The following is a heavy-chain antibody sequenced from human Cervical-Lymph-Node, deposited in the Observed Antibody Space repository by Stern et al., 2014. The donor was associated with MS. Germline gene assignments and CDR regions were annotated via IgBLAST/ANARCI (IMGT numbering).Heavy chain of an antibody. Sequence: QVQLGQSGAEVKKPGASVKVSCKASAYTITDYYTQWVRQAPGHGLEWMGWINPNSGGTYSAQKFQGRLTMTRDTSISTAYMELSSLRSDDTAVYYCARGGGYSYSTLDYWGQGTQVTVSS. CDR1: AYTITDYY. J-gene: IGHJ4*02. CDR3: ARGGGYSYSTLDY. D-gene: IGHD3-10*01. CDR2: INPNSGGT. V-gene: IGHV1-2*02.